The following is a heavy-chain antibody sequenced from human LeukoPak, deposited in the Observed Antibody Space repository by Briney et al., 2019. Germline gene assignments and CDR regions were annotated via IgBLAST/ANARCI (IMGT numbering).Heavy chain of an antibody. CDR3: ARASWFDP. V-gene: IGHV3-30-3*01. CDR2: ISYDGSNK. CDR1: GFTFSSYA. Sequence: GGSMRLSCAASGFTFSSYAMHWVRQAPGKGLEWVAVISYDGSNKYYADSVKGRFTISRDNSKNTLYLQMNSLRAEDTAVYYCARASWFDPWGQGTLVTVSS. J-gene: IGHJ5*02.